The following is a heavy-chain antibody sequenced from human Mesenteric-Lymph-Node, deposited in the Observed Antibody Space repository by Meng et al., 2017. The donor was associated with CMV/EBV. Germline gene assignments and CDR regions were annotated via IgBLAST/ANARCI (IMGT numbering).Heavy chain of an antibody. D-gene: IGHD5-12*01. CDR1: GFTFSLYG. V-gene: IGHV3-23*03. Sequence: GGSLRLSCAASGFTFSLYGMSWVRQAPGKGLEWVSVIYSGGSSTYYADSVKGRFTISRDNSKNTLYLQMNSLRAEDTAVYYCAKTNTPVDIVATYEGDYFDYWGQGTLVTVSS. J-gene: IGHJ4*02. CDR3: AKTNTPVDIVATYEGDYFDY. CDR2: IYSGGSST.